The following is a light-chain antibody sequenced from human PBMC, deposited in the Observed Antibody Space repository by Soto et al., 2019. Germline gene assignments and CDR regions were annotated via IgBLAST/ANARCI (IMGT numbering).Light chain of an antibody. CDR3: SSYTSSSVWV. J-gene: IGLJ3*02. CDR1: SSDVGGYNY. V-gene: IGLV2-14*01. Sequence: QSALTQPASVSGSPGQSTTISCTGTSSDVGGYNYVSWYQQHPGKAPKLMIYEVSNRPSGVSNRFSGSKSGNTASLTISGLQAEDEADYYCSSYTSSSVWVFGGGTKVTVL. CDR2: EVS.